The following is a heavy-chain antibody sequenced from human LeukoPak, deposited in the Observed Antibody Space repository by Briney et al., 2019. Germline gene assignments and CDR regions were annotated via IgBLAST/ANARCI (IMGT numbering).Heavy chain of an antibody. CDR2: IYTSGST. Sequence: MASETLFLTCTVPGGSISSYYWSWIRQPAGKGLEWIGRIYTSGSTNYNHSLKSRVTMSVDTSKNQFSLKLSSVTAADTAVYYCARRLLWFGELSFDYWGQGTLVTVSS. J-gene: IGHJ4*02. V-gene: IGHV4-4*07. D-gene: IGHD3-10*01. CDR3: ARRLLWFGELSFDY. CDR1: GGSISSYY.